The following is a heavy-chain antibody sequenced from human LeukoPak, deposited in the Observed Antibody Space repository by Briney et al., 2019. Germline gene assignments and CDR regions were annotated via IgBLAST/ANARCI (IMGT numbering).Heavy chain of an antibody. CDR2: IYYSGST. Sequence: SETLSLTCTVSGGSISNYYWSWIRQPPGKGLEWIGYIYYSGSTNYNPSLKSRVTISVDTSKNQFSLKLSSVTAADTAVYYCARDEYSSGWYDYWGQGTLVTVSS. J-gene: IGHJ4*02. D-gene: IGHD6-19*01. CDR1: GGSISNYY. V-gene: IGHV4-59*01. CDR3: ARDEYSSGWYDY.